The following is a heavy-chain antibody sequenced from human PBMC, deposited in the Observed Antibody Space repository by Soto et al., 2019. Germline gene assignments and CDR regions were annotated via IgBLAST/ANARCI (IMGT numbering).Heavy chain of an antibody. D-gene: IGHD3-22*01. J-gene: IGHJ4*02. Sequence: PGGSLRLSCTASGFTFGDYAMSWVRQAPGKGLEWVGFIRSKAYGGTTEYAASVKGRFTISRDDSKSIAYLQMNSLKTEDTAVYYCTRVGDSYDSSGYYSYFDYWGQGTLVTVSS. CDR3: TRVGDSYDSSGYYSYFDY. CDR1: GFTFGDYA. CDR2: IRSKAYGGTT. V-gene: IGHV3-49*04.